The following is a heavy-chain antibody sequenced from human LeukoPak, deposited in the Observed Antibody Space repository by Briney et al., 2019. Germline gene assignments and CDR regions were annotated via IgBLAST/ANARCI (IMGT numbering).Heavy chain of an antibody. CDR2: ISYDGSNK. D-gene: IGHD6-13*01. Sequence: GGSLRLSCAASGFTFSSYAMHWVRQAPGKGLEWVAVISYDGSNKYYADSVKGRFTISRDNSKNTLYLQMNSLRAEDTAVYYCARDHGYSSSSDQDDAFDIWGQGTLVTVSS. J-gene: IGHJ3*02. CDR3: ARDHGYSSSSDQDDAFDI. CDR1: GFTFSSYA. V-gene: IGHV3-30*04.